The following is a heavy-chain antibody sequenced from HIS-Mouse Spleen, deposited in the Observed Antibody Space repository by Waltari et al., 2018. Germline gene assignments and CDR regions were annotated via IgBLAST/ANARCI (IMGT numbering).Heavy chain of an antibody. J-gene: IGHJ6*02. D-gene: IGHD7-27*01. CDR1: GYTFTGYY. CDR2: INPNSGGT. Sequence: QVQLVQSGAEVKKPGASVKVSCKASGYTFTGYYMHWVRQAPGHGLEWMGWINPNSGGTNCAQKFQGRVTMTSDTSSSTAYMGLSRLGSDDTAVYYCAGEGGELGILYYYGMDVWGQGTTVTVSS. CDR3: AGEGGELGILYYYGMDV. V-gene: IGHV1-2*02.